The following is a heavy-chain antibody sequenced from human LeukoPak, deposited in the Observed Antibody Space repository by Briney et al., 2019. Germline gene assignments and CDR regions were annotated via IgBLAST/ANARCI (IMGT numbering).Heavy chain of an antibody. J-gene: IGHJ6*03. Sequence: GGSLRLSCAASGFTFSSYAMRWVRQAPGKGLEWVAVISYDGSNKYYADSVKGRFTISRDNSKNTLYLQMNSLRAEDTAVYYCAREYCSSTSCYGMRGYYYYYMDVWGKGTTVTVSS. CDR2: ISYDGSNK. V-gene: IGHV3-30-3*01. D-gene: IGHD2-2*01. CDR3: AREYCSSTSCYGMRGYYYYYMDV. CDR1: GFTFSSYA.